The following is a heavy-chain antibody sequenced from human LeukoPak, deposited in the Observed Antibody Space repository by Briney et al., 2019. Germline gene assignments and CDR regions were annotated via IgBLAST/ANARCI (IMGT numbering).Heavy chain of an antibody. J-gene: IGHJ6*03. CDR3: ARDGHTAMATGYYYYMDV. V-gene: IGHV3-74*01. CDR1: GFTLSSYW. Sequence: GGSLRLSCAASGFTLSSYWMHWVRQAPGKGLVWVSRINSDGSSTSYADSVKGRFTISRDNAKNTLYLQMNSLRAEDTAVYYCARDGHTAMATGYYYYMDVWGKGTTVTVSS. CDR2: INSDGSST. D-gene: IGHD5-18*01.